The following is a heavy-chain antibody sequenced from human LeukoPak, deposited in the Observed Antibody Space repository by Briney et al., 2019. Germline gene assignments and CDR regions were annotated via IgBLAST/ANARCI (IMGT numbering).Heavy chain of an antibody. CDR3: ARDRAYSSSSFRFDP. D-gene: IGHD6-6*01. CDR1: GYTFTGYY. Sequence: ASVKVSCKASGYTFTGYYMHWVRQAPGQGLGWMGWINPNSGGTNYAQKFQGRVTMTRDTSISTAYMELSRLRSDDTAVYYCARDRAYSSSSFRFDPWGQGTLVTVSS. V-gene: IGHV1-2*02. J-gene: IGHJ5*02. CDR2: INPNSGGT.